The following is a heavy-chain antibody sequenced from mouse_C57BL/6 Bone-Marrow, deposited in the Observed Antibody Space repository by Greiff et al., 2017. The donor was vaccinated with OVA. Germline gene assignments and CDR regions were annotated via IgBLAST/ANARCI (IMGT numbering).Heavy chain of an antibody. CDR3: ARGGGYYGWYFDV. V-gene: IGHV2-6*03. Sequence: QVQLQQSGPGLVAPSQSLSITCTVSGFSLTSYGVHWVRQPPGQGLEWLVVIWSDGSTTYNSALKSRLSISKDNSKSQVFLKMNSLQTDDTAMYYCARGGGYYGWYFDVWGTGTTVTVSS. J-gene: IGHJ1*03. CDR2: IWSDGST. D-gene: IGHD2-3*01. CDR1: GFSLTSYG.